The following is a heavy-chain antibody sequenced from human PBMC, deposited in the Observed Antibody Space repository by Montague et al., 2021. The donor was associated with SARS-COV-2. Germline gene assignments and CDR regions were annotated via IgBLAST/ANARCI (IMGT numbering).Heavy chain of an antibody. CDR2: IFGSGSST. V-gene: IGHV3-23*03. J-gene: IGHJ2*01. Sequence: SLRLSCAAPGFTFSNYAMNWVRQAPGKGLEWVSVIFGSGSSTYYSGSXXGRFTVSRDNSKNTLYLQMNNLRAEDTAVYYCAKDGATVRGLINWYFDLWGRGTLVTVSS. D-gene: IGHD3-10*01. CDR1: GFTFSNYA. CDR3: AKDGATVRGLINWYFDL.